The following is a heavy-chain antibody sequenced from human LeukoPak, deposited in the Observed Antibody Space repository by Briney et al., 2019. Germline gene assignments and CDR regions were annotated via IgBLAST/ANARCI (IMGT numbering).Heavy chain of an antibody. CDR2: INHSGST. D-gene: IGHD3-3*01. Sequence: KPSETLSLTCAVYGGSFSGYYWSWIRQPPGKGLEWIGEINHSGSTNYNPSLKSRVTISVDTSKNQFSLKLSSVTAADTAVYYCTRRIIWSGYFFDYWGQGTLVTVSS. V-gene: IGHV4-34*01. CDR1: GGSFSGYY. J-gene: IGHJ4*02. CDR3: TRRIIWSGYFFDY.